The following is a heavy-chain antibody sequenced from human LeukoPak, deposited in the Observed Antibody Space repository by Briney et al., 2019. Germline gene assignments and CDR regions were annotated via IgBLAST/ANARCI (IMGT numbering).Heavy chain of an antibody. J-gene: IGHJ4*02. Sequence: GGSLRLSCAASGFTFSSYAMHWVRQAPGKGLEWVAVISYDGSNKYYADSVKGRFTISRDNSKNTLYLQMNSLRAEDTAVYYCARAKYGGSNYWGQGTLVTVSS. CDR1: GFTFSSYA. D-gene: IGHD4-23*01. CDR3: ARAKYGGSNY. V-gene: IGHV3-30-3*01. CDR2: ISYDGSNK.